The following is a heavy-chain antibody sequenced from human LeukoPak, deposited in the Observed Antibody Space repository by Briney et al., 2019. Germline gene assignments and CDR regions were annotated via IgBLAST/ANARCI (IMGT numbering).Heavy chain of an antibody. V-gene: IGHV1-8*01. Sequence: GASVKVSCKASGYTFTSYDINWMRQATGQGLEWMGWMNPNSGNTGYAQKFQGRVTMTRNTSISTAYMELSSLRSEDTAVYYCARGRVGRRKVGATSSGLRWFDPWGQGTLVTVSS. CDR2: MNPNSGNT. CDR1: GYTFTSYD. CDR3: ARGRVGRRKVGATSSGLRWFDP. D-gene: IGHD1-26*01. J-gene: IGHJ5*02.